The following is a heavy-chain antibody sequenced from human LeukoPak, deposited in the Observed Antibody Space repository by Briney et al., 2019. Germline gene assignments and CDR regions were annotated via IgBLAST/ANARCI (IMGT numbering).Heavy chain of an antibody. CDR1: GFTFSSYA. J-gene: IGHJ4*02. D-gene: IGHD6-13*01. V-gene: IGHV3-30-3*01. CDR3: ARDPGYSSSGGDY. CDR2: ISYDGSNK. Sequence: GRSLRLSCAASGFTFSSYAMHWVRQAPGKGLEWVAVISYDGSNKYYADSVKGRFTISRDNSKNTLYLQMNSLRAEDTAVYYCARDPGYSSSGGDYWGPGTLVTVSS.